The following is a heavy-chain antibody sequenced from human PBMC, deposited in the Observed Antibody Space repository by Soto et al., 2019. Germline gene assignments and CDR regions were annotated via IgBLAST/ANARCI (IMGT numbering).Heavy chain of an antibody. J-gene: IGHJ4*02. CDR1: GGSFSGYY. CDR3: ARGELPAAWDS. CDR2: INHSGST. V-gene: IGHV4-34*01. Sequence: QVQLQQWGAGLLKPSETLSLTCAVYGGSFSGYYWSWIRQPPGKGLEWIGEINHSGSTNYNPSLKSRVTISVDTSKNQFSLKLSSVTAADTAVYYCARGELPAAWDSWGQGTLVTVSS. D-gene: IGHD2-2*01.